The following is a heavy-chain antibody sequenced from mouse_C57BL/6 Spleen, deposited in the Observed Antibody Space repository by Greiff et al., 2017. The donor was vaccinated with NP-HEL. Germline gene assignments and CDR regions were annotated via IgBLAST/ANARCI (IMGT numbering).Heavy chain of an antibody. Sequence: ESGAELVKPGASVKISCKASGYAFSSYWMNWVKQRPGKGLEWIGQIYPGDGDTNYNGKFKGKATLTADKSSSTAYMQLSSLTSEDSAVYFCARRADYYGSSPYYAMDYWGQGTSVTVSS. V-gene: IGHV1-80*01. CDR3: ARRADYYGSSPYYAMDY. J-gene: IGHJ4*01. D-gene: IGHD1-1*01. CDR1: GYAFSSYW. CDR2: IYPGDGDT.